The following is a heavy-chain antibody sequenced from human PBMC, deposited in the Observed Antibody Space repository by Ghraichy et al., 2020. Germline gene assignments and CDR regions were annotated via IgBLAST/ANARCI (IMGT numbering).Heavy chain of an antibody. CDR3: ARLEYYDILAGYYIPSYFDH. Sequence: TLSLTCTISGGSISSSSYYWGWIRQPPGKGLEWIGNIYYSGSTYYNPSLKSRGTISVDTPKNQFSMKLSSVTAADTAVYYCARLEYYDILAGYYIPSYFDHWGQGTLVTVSS. V-gene: IGHV4-39*01. CDR1: GGSISSSSYY. CDR2: IYYSGST. D-gene: IGHD3-9*01. J-gene: IGHJ4*02.